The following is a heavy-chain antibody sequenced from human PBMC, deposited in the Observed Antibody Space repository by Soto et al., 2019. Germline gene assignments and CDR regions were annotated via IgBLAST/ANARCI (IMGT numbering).Heavy chain of an antibody. V-gene: IGHV1-3*04. CDR3: ARKYSSGSFDY. J-gene: IGHJ4*02. D-gene: IGHD6-19*01. CDR2: IHTGNGAT. Sequence: ASVKVSCKTSGYSFIGYGLHWVRQAPGQSLEWMGWIHTGNGATKYSQKFQGRLTITRDTSASTAYMEVTSLTSEDTAVYYCARKYSSGSFDYWGQGTLVTVSS. CDR1: GYSFIGYG.